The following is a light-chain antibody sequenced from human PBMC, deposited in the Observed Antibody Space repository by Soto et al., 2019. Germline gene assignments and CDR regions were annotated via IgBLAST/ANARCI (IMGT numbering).Light chain of an antibody. CDR1: TSNLGSNF. J-gene: IGLJ3*02. V-gene: IGLV1-47*01. CDR3: AAWDDSLSGVV. Sequence: QSVLTQPPSASGTPGQRVTISCSGSTSNLGSNFVYWYQQVPGAAPKLLISRNDQWPSGVPDRFSGSKSGTSASLAISGLRSEDEADYHCAAWDDSLSGVVFGGGTKVTVL. CDR2: RND.